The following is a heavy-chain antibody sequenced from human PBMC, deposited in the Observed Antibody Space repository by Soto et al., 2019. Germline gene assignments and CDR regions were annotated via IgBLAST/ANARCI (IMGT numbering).Heavy chain of an antibody. CDR3: ARDLEAYYYASGK. Sequence: EVLLLDYGGGLVQPGGSLRLSCAASGFTFSSYAMSWVRQAPGKGLEWVSGIGGSGGSRYYVASVKGRFTISRDNSKNMLYRQMNSLRAADTAVYYCARDLEAYYYASGKWGQGTLVTVSS. J-gene: IGHJ4*02. D-gene: IGHD3-10*01. CDR1: GFTFSSYA. CDR2: IGGSGGSR. V-gene: IGHV3-23*01.